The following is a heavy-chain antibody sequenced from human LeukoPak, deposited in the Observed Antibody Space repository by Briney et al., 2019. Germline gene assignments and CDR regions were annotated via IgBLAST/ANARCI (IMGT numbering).Heavy chain of an antibody. J-gene: IGHJ5*02. CDR3: ARGKDIVVVVAATRWFDP. Sequence: SETLSLTCTVSGGSISSSSYYWGWIRQPPGKGLEWIGSIYYSGSTYYNPSLKSRVTISVDTSKNQFSLKLSSVTAADTAVYYCARGKDIVVVVAATRWFDPWGQGTLVTVSS. CDR2: IYYSGST. D-gene: IGHD2-15*01. CDR1: GGSISSSSYY. V-gene: IGHV4-39*07.